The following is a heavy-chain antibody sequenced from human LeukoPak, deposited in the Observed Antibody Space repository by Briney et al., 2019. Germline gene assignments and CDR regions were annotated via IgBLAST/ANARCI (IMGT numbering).Heavy chain of an antibody. Sequence: SVKVSCKASGGTLSSYAISWVRQAPGQGLEWMGGIIPIFGTANYAQKFQGRVTITADESTSTAYMELSSLRSEDTAVYYCARDPYGSGSYTPYNWFDPWGQGTLVTVSS. J-gene: IGHJ5*02. CDR3: ARDPYGSGSYTPYNWFDP. CDR1: GGTLSSYA. V-gene: IGHV1-69*13. CDR2: IIPIFGTA. D-gene: IGHD3-10*01.